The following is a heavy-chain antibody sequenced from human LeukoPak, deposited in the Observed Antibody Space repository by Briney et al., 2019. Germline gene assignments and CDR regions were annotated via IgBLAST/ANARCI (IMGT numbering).Heavy chain of an antibody. Sequence: ASVKVSCKASGCTFISYAISWVRQAPGQGLEWMGGIIPIFGTANYAQKFQGRVTIAADESTSTAYMELSSLRSEDTAVYYCARCRDYYDSSGYYRLDYWGQGTLVTVSS. D-gene: IGHD3-22*01. V-gene: IGHV1-69*13. CDR3: ARCRDYYDSSGYYRLDY. CDR1: GCTFISYA. CDR2: IIPIFGTA. J-gene: IGHJ4*02.